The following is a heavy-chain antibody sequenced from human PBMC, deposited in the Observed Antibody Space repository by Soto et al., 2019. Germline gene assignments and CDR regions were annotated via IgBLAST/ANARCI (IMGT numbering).Heavy chain of an antibody. CDR2: ISGSGGST. V-gene: IGHV3-23*01. CDR3: AKPQLLAPPYYYYGMDV. D-gene: IGHD2-2*01. Sequence: GGSLRLSCAASGFTFSSYAMSWVRQAPGKGLEWVSAISGSGGSTYYADSVKGRFTISRDNSKNTLYLQMNSLRAEDTAVYYCAKPQLLAPPYYYYGMDVWGQGTTVTVSS. J-gene: IGHJ6*02. CDR1: GFTFSSYA.